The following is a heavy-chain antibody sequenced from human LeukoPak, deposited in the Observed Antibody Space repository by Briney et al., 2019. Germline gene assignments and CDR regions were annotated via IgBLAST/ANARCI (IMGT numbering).Heavy chain of an antibody. J-gene: IGHJ5*02. Sequence: ESLKISCKGSGYNFITYWIAWVRQMPGKGLEWMGIIYPGDSDTRCSPAFQGQVTISADKSISTAYLQWSSLKASDTAMYYCARLAYSTTWSAARFDPWGQGTLVTVSS. CDR1: GYNFITYW. CDR3: ARLAYSTTWSAARFDP. CDR2: IYPGDSDT. V-gene: IGHV5-51*01. D-gene: IGHD3-16*01.